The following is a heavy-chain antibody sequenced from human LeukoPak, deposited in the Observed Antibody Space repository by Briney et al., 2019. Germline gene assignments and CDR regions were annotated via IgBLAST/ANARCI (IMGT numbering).Heavy chain of an antibody. J-gene: IGHJ4*02. V-gene: IGHV4-34*01. CDR2: INHSGST. D-gene: IGHD6-19*01. CDR3: ARGQWLVTKTFDY. CDR1: GGSFSGYY. Sequence: PSETLSLTCAVYGGSFSGYYWSWIRQPPGKGLEWIGEINHSGSTNYNPSLKSRVTISVDTSKNQFSLKLSSVTAADTAVYYCARGQWLVTKTFDYWGQGTLVTVSS.